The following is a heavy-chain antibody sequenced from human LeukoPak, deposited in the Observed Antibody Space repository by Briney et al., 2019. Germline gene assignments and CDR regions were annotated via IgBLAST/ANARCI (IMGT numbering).Heavy chain of an antibody. CDR3: ASGDEFLDAFDI. CDR2: IFYSGTP. J-gene: IGHJ3*02. V-gene: IGHV4-39*01. CDR1: GGSVSSSNYY. Sequence: SETLSLTCTVSGGSVSSSNYYWGWLRQPPGKGLEWIGKIFYSGTPNYNPSIKSRVTISVDTSKNQFSLKLSSVTAADTAVYYCASGDEFLDAFDIWGQGTVVTVSS. D-gene: IGHD2-21*01.